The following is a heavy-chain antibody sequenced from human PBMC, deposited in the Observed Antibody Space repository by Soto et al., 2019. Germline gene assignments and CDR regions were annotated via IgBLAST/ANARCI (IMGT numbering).Heavy chain of an antibody. D-gene: IGHD3-10*01. J-gene: IGHJ4*02. V-gene: IGHV2-5*02. CDR3: AHSRNLITEDAQVGDFDS. CDR2: IYWDDDE. Sequence: QITLKESGPTLVKPTQTLTLTCSFSGFSLTTDGEGVGWVRQTPGEALEWLALIYWDDDERYSPSLKTRLTIPKDTPQNQVVLIMTNMAPMDTATYYCAHSRNLITEDAQVGDFDSWGQGTLVTVSS. CDR1: GFSLTTDGEG.